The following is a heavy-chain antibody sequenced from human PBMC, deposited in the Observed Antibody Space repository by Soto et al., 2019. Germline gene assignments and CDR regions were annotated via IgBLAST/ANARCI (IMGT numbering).Heavy chain of an antibody. CDR3: AREGFSSSSWYGHYYYGMDV. V-gene: IGHV4-38-2*02. CDR2: IYHTGTT. D-gene: IGHD6-13*01. J-gene: IGHJ6*02. CDR1: GDSIIGIYH. Sequence: PSETLSLTCAVSGDSIIGIYHWAWLRQSPGRGLEWIASIYHTGTTYYTPSLESRVTISVDTSKNQFSLRLSSVTAADSAVYFCAREGFSSSSWYGHYYYGMDVWGQGTTVTVSS.